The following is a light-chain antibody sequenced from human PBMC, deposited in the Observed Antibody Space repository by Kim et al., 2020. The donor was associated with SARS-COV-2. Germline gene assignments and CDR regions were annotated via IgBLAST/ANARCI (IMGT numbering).Light chain of an antibody. Sequence: QAGLTQPPSVSKDLRQTATLTCTGNTNNVGNEGAAWLQQHQGHPPKLLSYRNNNRPSGISERFSASRSGNTASLTITGLQPEDEADYYCSAWDNSLGAWVFGGGTQLTVL. CDR1: TNNVGNEG. CDR2: RNN. CDR3: SAWDNSLGAWV. J-gene: IGLJ3*02. V-gene: IGLV10-54*04.